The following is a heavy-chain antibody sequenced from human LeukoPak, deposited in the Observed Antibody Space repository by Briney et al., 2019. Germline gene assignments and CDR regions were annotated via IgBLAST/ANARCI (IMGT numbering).Heavy chain of an antibody. CDR2: IYYSGST. J-gene: IGHJ4*02. D-gene: IGHD3-3*01. CDR1: GGSISSTSYY. V-gene: IGHV4-39*07. CDR3: ARARSGYYFDY. Sequence: SETLSLTCAVSGGSISSTSYYWAWIRQPPGKGLEWIGTIYYSGSTYHNPSLKSRVTLSVDTSRNQFSLNLSSVTAADTAVYCCARARSGYYFDYWGQGTLVTVSS.